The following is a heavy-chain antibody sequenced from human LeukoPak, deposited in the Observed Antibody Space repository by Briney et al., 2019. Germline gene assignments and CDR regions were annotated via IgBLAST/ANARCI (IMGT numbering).Heavy chain of an antibody. V-gene: IGHV4-39*07. CDR2: IYYSGGT. D-gene: IGHD1-1*01. CDR3: ARLENRTYYFDY. J-gene: IGHJ4*02. Sequence: SETLSLTCTVSGGSISSSRHYWGWIRPPPGKGLEWIGNIYYSGGTYYNPSIKSRLTISVDTSKNDFSLKLNSMSAADTAMYYCARLENRTYYFDYWGQGTLVTVSS. CDR1: GGSISSSRHY.